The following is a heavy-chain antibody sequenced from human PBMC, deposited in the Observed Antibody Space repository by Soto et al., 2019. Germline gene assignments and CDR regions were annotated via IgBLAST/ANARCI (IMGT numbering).Heavy chain of an antibody. V-gene: IGHV3-64*01. CDR1: GFNFDGWG. Sequence: PGGSLRLSCAASGFNFDGWGMHWVRQAPGKGLEYVSGISSNGVGTYYANSVQGRFTISRDNSKNTVYLQMGSLRPEDMAVYYCARRARPDFYYMDVWGKGTTVTVSS. D-gene: IGHD6-6*01. J-gene: IGHJ6*03. CDR2: ISSNGVGT. CDR3: ARRARPDFYYMDV.